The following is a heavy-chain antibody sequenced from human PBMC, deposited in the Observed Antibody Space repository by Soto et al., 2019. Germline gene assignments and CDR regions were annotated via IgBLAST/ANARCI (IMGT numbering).Heavy chain of an antibody. V-gene: IGHV3-48*03. CDR2: ISYSGSTI. CDR1: AVAFSNYE. Sequence: GGSLRLSCAASAVAFSNYEMNWVRPAPGKGLEWVSYISYSGSTIYYADSVKGRFTISRDNSKNSLYLQMNSLRAEDTAVYYFPRILRTHPDRSLVHFCAQATQVIFSDSTG. CDR3: PRILRTHPDRSLVHFCAQATQVIFSDS. J-gene: IGHJ5*01. D-gene: IGHD3-22*01.